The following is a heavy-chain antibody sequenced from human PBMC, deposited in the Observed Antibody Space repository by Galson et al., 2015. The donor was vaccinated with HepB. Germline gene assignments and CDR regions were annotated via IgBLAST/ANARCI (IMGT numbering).Heavy chain of an antibody. V-gene: IGHV3-21*01. CDR3: ARDGVRGHSSSWSDY. CDR1: GFTFSSYS. J-gene: IGHJ4*02. Sequence: SLRLSCAASGFTFSSYSMNWVRQAPGKGLEWVSSISSSSSYIYYADSVKGRFTISRDNAKNSLYLQMNSLRAEDTAVYYCARDGVRGHSSSWSDYWGQGTLVTVSS. CDR2: ISSSSSYI. D-gene: IGHD6-13*01.